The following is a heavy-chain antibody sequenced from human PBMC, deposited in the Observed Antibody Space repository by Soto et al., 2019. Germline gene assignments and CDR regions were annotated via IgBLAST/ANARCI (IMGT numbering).Heavy chain of an antibody. CDR2: IDYNGVT. V-gene: IGHV4-39*01. J-gene: IGHJ4*02. CDR1: GGSIYRSGYY. CDR3: GKVLVGATGHTDSDS. D-gene: IGHD2-15*01. Sequence: PSETLSLTCTVSGGSIYRSGYYWGWIRQPPGRGLEWIGNIDYNGVTYSNPSLKSRVTISRDTSKNQFSLKLTSVTAADTALYYCGKVLVGATGHTDSDSWGPGTPVTVPQ.